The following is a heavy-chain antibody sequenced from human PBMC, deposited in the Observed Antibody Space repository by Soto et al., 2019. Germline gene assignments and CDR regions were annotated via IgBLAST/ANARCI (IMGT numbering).Heavy chain of an antibody. CDR3: ARDRGGSSPRFDL. Sequence: QLQLVQSGAEVKKPGSSVKVSCKTSGGTFSSYAVSWMRQAPGQGLEWMGGIIPMLGTTKYAQKFQGRVTITADESRSTASMELTTLRSIDTAVYYCARDRGGSSPRFDLWGQGTLVTVSS. CDR1: GGTFSSYA. D-gene: IGHD1-26*01. V-gene: IGHV1-69*01. CDR2: IIPMLGTT. J-gene: IGHJ4*02.